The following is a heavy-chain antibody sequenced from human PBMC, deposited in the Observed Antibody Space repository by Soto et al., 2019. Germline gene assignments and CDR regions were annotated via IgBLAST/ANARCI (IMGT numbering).Heavy chain of an antibody. CDR1: GGSFSGYY. Sequence: SETLSLTCAVYGGSFSGYYWSWIRQPPGKGLEWIGEINHRGSTNYNPSLKSRVTISVDTSKNQFSLKLSSVTAADTAVYYCASLSGDYGFIDYWGQGTLVTVSS. D-gene: IGHD4-17*01. CDR3: ASLSGDYGFIDY. J-gene: IGHJ4*02. V-gene: IGHV4-34*01. CDR2: INHRGST.